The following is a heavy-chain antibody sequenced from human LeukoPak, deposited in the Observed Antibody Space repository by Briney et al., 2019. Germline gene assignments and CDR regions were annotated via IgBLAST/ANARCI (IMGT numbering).Heavy chain of an antibody. CDR2: INPGDSYT. CDR1: GYSFTSYW. CDR3: VRRHGSGTFLIDS. D-gene: IGHD3-10*01. V-gene: IGHV5-51*01. J-gene: IGHJ4*02. Sequence: GESLKISCKGSGYSFTSYWIGWVRPMPGEGLEWMGIINPGDSYTKYSPSFEGQVTISADRSISTVYLQWSSLKASDTAMYYCVRRHGSGTFLIDSWGQGTLVSVSS.